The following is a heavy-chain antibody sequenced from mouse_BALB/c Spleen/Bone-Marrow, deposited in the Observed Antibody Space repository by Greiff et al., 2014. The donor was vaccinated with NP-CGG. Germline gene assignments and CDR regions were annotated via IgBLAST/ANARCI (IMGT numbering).Heavy chain of an antibody. CDR1: GYTFTNYY. J-gene: IGHJ1*01. CDR2: INPSNGVT. D-gene: IGHD1-2*01. Sequence: QVHVKQSGAELVKPGASVKLSCKVSGYTFTNYYVYWVKQRPGQGLEWIGEINPSNGVTNFNEKFMIKATLTVDSSSSTAYMHLSRLTSEDSAVYYCTRSGFYGSGTCFDVWGAGTPVTVSS. CDR3: TRSGFYGSGTCFDV. V-gene: IGHV1S81*02.